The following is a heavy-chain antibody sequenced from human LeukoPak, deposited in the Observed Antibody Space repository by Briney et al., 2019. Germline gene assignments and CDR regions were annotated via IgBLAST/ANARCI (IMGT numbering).Heavy chain of an antibody. V-gene: IGHV3-74*01. CDR2: INSDGSST. Sequence: GGSLRLSCAAFGFTFSSYWMHWVRQAPGKGLVWVSRINSDGSSTSNADPVKGRFTISRDNAKNTLYLQMNSLRAGDTAVYYCALGYNYGPQYMDVWGKGTTVTVSS. CDR1: GFTFSSYW. J-gene: IGHJ6*03. CDR3: ALGYNYGPQYMDV. D-gene: IGHD5-18*01.